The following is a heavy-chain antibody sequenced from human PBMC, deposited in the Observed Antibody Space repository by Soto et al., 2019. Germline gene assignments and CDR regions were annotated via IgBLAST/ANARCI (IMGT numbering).Heavy chain of an antibody. V-gene: IGHV1-18*01. CDR2: ISAYNGNT. Sequence: QIQLVQSGAEVKKPGASVKVSCKASGYTFTSYGISWVRQAPGQGLEWMGWISAYNGNTNYAQKLQGRVTMTTDTSTRTAYMELRSLRSDDTAVYYCARDHAYSSSWYSAYYYNGMDVWGQGTTVTVSS. D-gene: IGHD6-13*01. CDR1: GYTFTSYG. J-gene: IGHJ6*02. CDR3: ARDHAYSSSWYSAYYYNGMDV.